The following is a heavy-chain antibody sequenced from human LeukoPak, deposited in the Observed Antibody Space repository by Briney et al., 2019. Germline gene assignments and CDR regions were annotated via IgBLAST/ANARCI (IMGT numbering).Heavy chain of an antibody. V-gene: IGHV1-8*01. CDR2: MNPNSGNT. Sequence: VASVKVSCKASGYTFTSYDSNWVLQATGEGLEWMGWMNPNSGNTGYAQKFQGRVTITRNTSISTAYMELSSLRSEDTAMYYCARVKRVVPTAMFGGLRYYMDVWGKGTTVTVSS. D-gene: IGHD2-2*01. CDR3: ARVKRVVPTAMFGGLRYYMDV. J-gene: IGHJ6*03. CDR1: GYTFTSYD.